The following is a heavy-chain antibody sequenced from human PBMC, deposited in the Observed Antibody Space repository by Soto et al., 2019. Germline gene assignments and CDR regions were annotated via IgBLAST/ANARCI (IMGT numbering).Heavy chain of an antibody. D-gene: IGHD6-6*01. V-gene: IGHV3-11*01. CDR3: ARQAARNYSDS. CDR2: IDSRGRTL. J-gene: IGHJ4*02. CDR1: GFTFSDYS. Sequence: EGSLRLSCVASGFTFSDYSMSWIRQAPGKGLEWLAFIDSRGRTLSYAGSVRVRFSISRDNAENSVYLQMDSLRADDTAVDDCARQAARNYSDSWGQGNSVTISS.